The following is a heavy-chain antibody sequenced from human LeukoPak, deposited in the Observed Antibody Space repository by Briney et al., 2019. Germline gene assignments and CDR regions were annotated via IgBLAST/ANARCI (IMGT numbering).Heavy chain of an antibody. CDR1: GFTFNTYW. V-gene: IGHV3-74*03. J-gene: IGHJ4*02. CDR2: ISSDGSSA. CDR3: ARGRYYLEY. Sequence: GGSLRLSCAASGFTFNTYWMHWVRQAPGMGLVWASRISSDGSSATYADSVKGRFTISRDNAKNTLYLQMKSLRAEDTAVYYCARGRYYLEYWGQGTLVPVSS.